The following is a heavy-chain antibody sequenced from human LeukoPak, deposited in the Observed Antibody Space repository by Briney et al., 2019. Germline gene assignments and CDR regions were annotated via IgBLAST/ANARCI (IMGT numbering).Heavy chain of an antibody. J-gene: IGHJ6*02. D-gene: IGHD1-7*01. CDR3: ARLPQLRRAPYYYYGMDV. Sequence: SSETLSLTCTVSGGSISSGGYYWSWIRQPPGKGLEWIGYIYYSGSTNYNPSLKSRVTISVDTSKNQFSLKLSSVTAADTAVYYCARLPQLRRAPYYYYGMDVWGQGTTVTVSS. CDR1: GGSISSGGYY. CDR2: IYYSGST. V-gene: IGHV4-61*08.